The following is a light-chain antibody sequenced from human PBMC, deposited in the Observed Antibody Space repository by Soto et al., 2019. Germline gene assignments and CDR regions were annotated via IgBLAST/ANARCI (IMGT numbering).Light chain of an antibody. V-gene: IGKV3-20*01. CDR3: QLYLSSFLT. J-gene: IGKJ4*01. CDR2: GAS. Sequence: EIVLTQSPGILSLSPGERATLSCRASQTVTGTFLVWFQQKPGQAPRLLMYGASRRATGIPDRFSGSGSGTDFTLTISRLEPEDFAVYYCQLYLSSFLTFGGGTKVDIK. CDR1: QTVTGTF.